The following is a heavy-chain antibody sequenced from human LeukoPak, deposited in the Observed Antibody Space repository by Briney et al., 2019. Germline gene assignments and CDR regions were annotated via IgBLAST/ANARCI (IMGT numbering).Heavy chain of an antibody. V-gene: IGHV4-39*01. CDR3: ARTYIAARVLDY. D-gene: IGHD6-6*01. J-gene: IGHJ4*02. CDR2: IYYSGST. CDR1: GGSISSSSYY. Sequence: PSETLSLTCTVSGGSISSSSYYWGWIRQPPGKGLEWIGSIYYSGSTYYNPSLKSRVTISVDTSKNQFSLKLSSVTAADTAVYYCARTYIAARVLDYWGQGTLVTVSS.